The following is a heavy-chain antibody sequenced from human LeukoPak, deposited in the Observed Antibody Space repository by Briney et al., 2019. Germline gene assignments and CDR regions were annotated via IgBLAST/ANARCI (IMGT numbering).Heavy chain of an antibody. Sequence: SETLSLTCAVYGGSFSGYYWSWIRQPPGKGLEWIGEINHSGSTNYNPSLKSRVTISVDTSKNQFSLKLSSVTAADTAVYYCARGINDAFDIWRQGTMVTVSS. CDR1: GGSFSGYY. CDR2: INHSGST. CDR3: ARGINDAFDI. V-gene: IGHV4-34*01. J-gene: IGHJ3*02.